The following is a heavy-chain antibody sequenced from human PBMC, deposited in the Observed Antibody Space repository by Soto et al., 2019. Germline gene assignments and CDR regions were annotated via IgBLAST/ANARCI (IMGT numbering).Heavy chain of an antibody. J-gene: IGHJ4*02. Sequence: SGPTLVNPTQTLTLTCTFSGFSLSTSGVGVGWIRQPPGKALEWLALIYWDDDKRYSPSLKSRLTITKDTSKNQVVLTMTNMDPVDTATYYCAHSRCSHPVYYFDFWGQGTLVTVSS. CDR2: IYWDDDK. CDR3: AHSRCSHPVYYFDF. CDR1: GFSLSTSGVG. V-gene: IGHV2-5*02. D-gene: IGHD4-17*01.